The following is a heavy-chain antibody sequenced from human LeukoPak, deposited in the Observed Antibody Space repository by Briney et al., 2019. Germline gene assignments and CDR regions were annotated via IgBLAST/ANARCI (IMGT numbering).Heavy chain of an antibody. CDR3: ARNVGAMSHFDY. CDR1: GGTFSSYA. V-gene: IGHV1-69*05. D-gene: IGHD1-26*01. CDR2: IIPIFGTA. J-gene: IGHJ4*02. Sequence: GASVKVSCKASGGTFSSYAISWVRQAPGQGLEWMGGIIPIFGTANYAQKFQGRVTITTDESTSTAYMELSSLRSEDTAVYYCARNVGAMSHFDYWGQGTLVTVSS.